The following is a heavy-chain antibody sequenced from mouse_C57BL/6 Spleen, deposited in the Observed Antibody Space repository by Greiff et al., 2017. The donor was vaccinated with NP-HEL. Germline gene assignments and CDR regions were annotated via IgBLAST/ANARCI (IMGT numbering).Heavy chain of an antibody. D-gene: IGHD4-1*01. CDR1: GYAFSSYW. CDR2: IYPGDGDT. V-gene: IGHV1-80*01. Sequence: QVQLKESGAELVKPGASVKISCKASGYAFSSYWMNWVKQRPGKGLEWIGQIYPGDGDTNYNGKFKGKATLTADKSSSTAYMQLSSLTSEDSAVYFCARSRETGTKAMDYWGQGTSVTVSS. J-gene: IGHJ4*01. CDR3: ARSRETGTKAMDY.